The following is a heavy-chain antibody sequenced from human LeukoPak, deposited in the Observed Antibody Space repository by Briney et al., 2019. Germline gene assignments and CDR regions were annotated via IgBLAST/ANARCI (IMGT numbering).Heavy chain of an antibody. Sequence: GASVKVSCKASGGTFTSYAISWVRQAPGQGLEWMGGIIPIFGTANYAQKFQGRVTITADKSTSTAYMELSSLRSEDTAVYYCARGYVDTAMGGLGAFDIWGQGTMVTVSS. CDR1: GGTFTSYA. J-gene: IGHJ3*02. V-gene: IGHV1-69*06. D-gene: IGHD5-18*01. CDR2: IIPIFGTA. CDR3: ARGYVDTAMGGLGAFDI.